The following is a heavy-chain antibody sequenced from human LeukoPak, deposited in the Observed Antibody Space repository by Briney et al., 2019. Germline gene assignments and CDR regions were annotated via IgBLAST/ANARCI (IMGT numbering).Heavy chain of an antibody. CDR2: IYYRGST. J-gene: IGHJ4*02. CDR3: ARGQSSGYSPFDY. Sequence: PSETLSLTCTVSGGSINSYYWSWIRQPPGKGLEWIGYIYYRGSTNYNPSLKSRVTISVDTSKNQFSLKLSSVTAADTAVYYCARGQSSGYSPFDYWGQGTLVTVSS. V-gene: IGHV4-59*01. D-gene: IGHD3-22*01. CDR1: GGSINSYY.